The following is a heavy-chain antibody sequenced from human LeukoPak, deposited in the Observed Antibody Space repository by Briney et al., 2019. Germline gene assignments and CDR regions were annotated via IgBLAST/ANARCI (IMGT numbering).Heavy chain of an antibody. CDR1: GFTVSSNY. V-gene: IGHV3-66*02. J-gene: IGHJ6*03. CDR3: AGGSGLDTVIYYYYYMDV. CDR2: IYSGGST. D-gene: IGHD4-11*01. Sequence: GGSLRLSCAASGFTVSSNYMSWVRQAPGKGLEWVSVIYSGGSTYYADSVKGRFTISRDNSKNTLYLQMNSLRAEDTAVCYCAGGSGLDTVIYYYYYMDVWGKGTTVTVSS.